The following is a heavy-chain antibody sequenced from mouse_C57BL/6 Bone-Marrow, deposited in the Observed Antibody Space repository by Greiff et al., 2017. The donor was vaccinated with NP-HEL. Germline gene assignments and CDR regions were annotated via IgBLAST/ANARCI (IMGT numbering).Heavy chain of an antibody. V-gene: IGHV5-17*01. D-gene: IGHD2-1*01. CDR1: GFTFSDYG. Sequence: EVQLVESGGGLVKPGASLKLSCAASGFTFSDYGMHWVRQAPVQGLEWVAYISSGSSTIYYADTVKGRFTLSRDNAKNTLFLQMTSLRSEDTAMYYCARDGNYDYYAMDYWGQGTSVTVSS. J-gene: IGHJ4*01. CDR2: ISSGSSTI. CDR3: ARDGNYDYYAMDY.